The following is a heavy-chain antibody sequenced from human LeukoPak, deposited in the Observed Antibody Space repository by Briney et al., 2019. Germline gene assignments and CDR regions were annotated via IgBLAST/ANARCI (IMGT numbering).Heavy chain of an antibody. CDR3: ARGANYFDY. D-gene: IGHD5-12*01. J-gene: IGHJ4*02. CDR2: IWYDGSKK. Sequence: GGSLRLSCAASGFIFSIYGMHWVRQAPGKGLEWVAVIWYDGSKKFYGDSVKGRFAISRDSPKNTPYLQMNSLSAEDTAVYYCARGANYFDYWGQGTLVTVSS. V-gene: IGHV3-33*01. CDR1: GFIFSIYG.